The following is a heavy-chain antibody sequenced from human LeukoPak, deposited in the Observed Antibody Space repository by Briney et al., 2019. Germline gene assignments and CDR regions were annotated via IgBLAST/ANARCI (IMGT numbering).Heavy chain of an antibody. Sequence: HPGRSLRLSCAASGFTFDDYAMHWVRHVPGKGLEWVSGISWDSVSIGYADSVQCRFTISRDNAKHSLYLQMNSLTTEDTALHYCAKGTYGSVILENWGQGSLVTVSS. CDR1: GFTFDDYA. J-gene: IGHJ4*02. V-gene: IGHV3-9*01. CDR3: AKGTYGSVILEN. CDR2: ISWDSVSI. D-gene: IGHD3-10*01.